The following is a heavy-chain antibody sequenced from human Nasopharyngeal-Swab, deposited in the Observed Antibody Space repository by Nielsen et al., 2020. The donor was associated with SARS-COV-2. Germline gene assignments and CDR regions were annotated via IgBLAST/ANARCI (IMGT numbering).Heavy chain of an antibody. CDR3: ASDLASSSWYNNWFDP. D-gene: IGHD6-13*01. CDR2: ISSSSSYI. Sequence: VRQAPGKGLEWVSSISSSSSYIYYADSVKGRFTISRDNAKNSLYLQMNSLRAEDTAVYYCASDLASSSWYNNWFDPWGQGTLVTVSS. V-gene: IGHV3-21*01. J-gene: IGHJ5*02.